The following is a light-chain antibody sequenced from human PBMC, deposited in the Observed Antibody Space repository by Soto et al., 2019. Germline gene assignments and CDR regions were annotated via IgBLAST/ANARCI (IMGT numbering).Light chain of an antibody. CDR2: GSS. J-gene: IGKJ4*01. CDR3: QQGYSPLLT. CDR1: QSISHY. Sequence: DIQMTQSPSSLSASVGDRVTLTCRASQSISHYLNWYQLKSGQGPKLLISGSSTLQSGVPSRFSGSGSGIDFSLTISNLLPEDFAVYYCQQGYSPLLTFGGGTRVEI. V-gene: IGKV1-39*01.